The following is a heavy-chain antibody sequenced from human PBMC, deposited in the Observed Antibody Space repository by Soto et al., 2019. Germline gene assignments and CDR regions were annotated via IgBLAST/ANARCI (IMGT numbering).Heavy chain of an antibody. V-gene: IGHV3-23*01. CDR3: TKSRRSILMVYGFGGMDV. Sequence: GGSLRLSCAASGFTVSSHAMSWVRQAPGKGLEWVSSISGSDDGTYNGDYVKGRFTINKDSSSSTFYLQMNNLRGEVTAVYFCTKSRRSILMVYGFGGMDVWGQGT. J-gene: IGHJ6*02. CDR1: GFTVSSHA. CDR2: ISGSDDGT. D-gene: IGHD2-8*01.